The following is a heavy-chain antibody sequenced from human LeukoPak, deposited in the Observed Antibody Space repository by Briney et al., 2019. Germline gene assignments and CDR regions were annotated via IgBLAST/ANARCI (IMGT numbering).Heavy chain of an antibody. V-gene: IGHV3-23*01. CDR3: ARGTPDITGPYH. Sequence: GGSLRLSCAASGFTFSSCTMSWARQGPGKGLEWLSRIRGSGESIYYADSVKGRFTISRDNSKNTLYLQMNRLRAEDTAVYYWARGTPDITGPYHWGQGTLVTVSS. CDR2: IRGSGESI. D-gene: IGHD2-15*01. CDR1: GFTFSSCT. J-gene: IGHJ5*02.